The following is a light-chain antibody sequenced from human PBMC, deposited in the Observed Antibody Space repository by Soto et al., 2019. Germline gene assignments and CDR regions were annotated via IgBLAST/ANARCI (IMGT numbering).Light chain of an antibody. J-gene: IGLJ3*02. CDR3: SSYTSSSTRV. CDR2: DVS. CDR1: SSDVGGYDY. Sequence: QSVLTQPASVSGSPGQSITFSCTGTSSDVGGYDYVSWYQHHPGKAPKLMIFDVSDRPSGVSSRFSGSKSGNTASLTISGLQAEDEAFYYCSSYTSSSTRVFGGGTKVTVL. V-gene: IGLV2-14*03.